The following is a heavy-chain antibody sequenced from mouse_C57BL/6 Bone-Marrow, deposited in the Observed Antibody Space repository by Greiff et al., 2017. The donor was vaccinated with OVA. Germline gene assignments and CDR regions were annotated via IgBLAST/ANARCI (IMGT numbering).Heavy chain of an antibody. CDR2: IHPNSGST. CDR1: GYTFTSYW. J-gene: IGHJ3*01. Sequence: QVQLQQPGAELVKPGASVKLSCTASGYTFTSYWMHWVKQRPGQGLEWIGMIHPNSGSTNYNEKFKSKATLTVDKSSSTAYMQLSSLTSEDSAVYYCARAMGWSSSYWGQGTLVTVSA. CDR3: ARAMGWSSSY. D-gene: IGHD2-3*01. V-gene: IGHV1-64*01.